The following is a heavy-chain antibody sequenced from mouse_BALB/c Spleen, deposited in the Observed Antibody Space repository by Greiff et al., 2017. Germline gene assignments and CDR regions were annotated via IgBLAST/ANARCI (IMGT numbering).Heavy chain of an antibody. V-gene: IGHV1S56*01. Sequence: VQLQQSGPELVKPGASVRISCKASGYTFTSYYIHWVKQRPGQGLVWIGWIYPGNVNTKYNEKFKGKATLTADKSSSTAYMQLSSLTSEDSAVYFCERGTMALDYWGQGTSVTVSS. D-gene: IGHD2-3*01. CDR2: IYPGNVNT. J-gene: IGHJ4*01. CDR1: GYTFTSYY. CDR3: ERGTMALDY.